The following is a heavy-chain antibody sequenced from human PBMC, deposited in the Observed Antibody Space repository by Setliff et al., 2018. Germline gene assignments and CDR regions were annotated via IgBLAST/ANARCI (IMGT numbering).Heavy chain of an antibody. CDR1: GGSVSTFY. J-gene: IGHJ1*01. Sequence: SETLSLTCRVSGGSVSTFYWTWIRQSPGKGLEWIGYIFYSGSARYNPLLESRVTMSVDTSKNQISLKLTSVTAADTAVYYCARQDRFYDRSVFVEYFQHWGQGALVTVS. V-gene: IGHV4-59*08. D-gene: IGHD3-22*01. CDR2: IFYSGSA. CDR3: ARQDRFYDRSVFVEYFQH.